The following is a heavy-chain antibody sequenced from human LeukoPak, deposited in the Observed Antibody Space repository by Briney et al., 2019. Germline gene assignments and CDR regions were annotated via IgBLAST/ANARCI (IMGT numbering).Heavy chain of an antibody. CDR1: GFTFSSYA. J-gene: IGHJ4*02. CDR2: ISGSGGST. CDR3: AKGYYDYVWGSYRYTPDY. V-gene: IGHV3-23*01. D-gene: IGHD3-16*02. Sequence: QPGGSLRLSSAASGFTFSSYAMSSVRQAPGKGLEWVSAISGSGGSTYYADSAKGRFTISRDNSKNTLYLQMNSLRAEDTAVYYCAKGYYDYVWGSYRYTPDYWGQGTLVTVSS.